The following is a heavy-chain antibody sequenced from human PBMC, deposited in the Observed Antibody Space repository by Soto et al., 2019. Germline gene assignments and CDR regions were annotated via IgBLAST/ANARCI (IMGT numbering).Heavy chain of an antibody. V-gene: IGHV3-53*01. D-gene: IGHD6-6*01. J-gene: IGHJ4*02. CDR1: GFTVSSNY. Sequence: GGSLRLSCAASGFTVSSNYMSWVRQAPGKGLEWVSVFYSGGSTYYADSVKGRFPISRDNSKTTLYLQMNRLRAEDTALYYCARTYSSSSGCVLDYWGQGTLVTVSS. CDR3: ARTYSSSSGCVLDY. CDR2: FYSGGST.